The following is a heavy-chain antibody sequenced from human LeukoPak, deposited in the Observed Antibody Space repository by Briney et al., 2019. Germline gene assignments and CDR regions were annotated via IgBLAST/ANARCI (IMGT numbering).Heavy chain of an antibody. CDR2: INHSGST. CDR3: ARGRIAALHLRPSFCDY. V-gene: IGHV4-34*01. Sequence: SETLSLTCAVYGGSFSGYYWSWIRQPPGKGLERIGEINHSGSTNYNPSLKSRVTISVDTSKNQFSLKLSSVIAADTAVYYCARGRIAALHLRPSFCDYWGQGTLVTVSS. CDR1: GGSFSGYY. D-gene: IGHD6-25*01. J-gene: IGHJ4*02.